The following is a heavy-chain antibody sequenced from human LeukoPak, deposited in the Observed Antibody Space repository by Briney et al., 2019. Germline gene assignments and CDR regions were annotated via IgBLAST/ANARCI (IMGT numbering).Heavy chain of an antibody. V-gene: IGHV1-2*02. Sequence: ASVKVSCKASGYTFTNYGISWVRQAPGQGLEWMGWINPNSGGTNYAQKFQGRVTMTRDTSISTAYMELSRLRSDDTAVYYCARDYYDSSGYYLTEYFQHWGQGTLVTVSS. CDR1: GYTFTNYG. D-gene: IGHD3-22*01. J-gene: IGHJ1*01. CDR2: INPNSGGT. CDR3: ARDYYDSSGYYLTEYFQH.